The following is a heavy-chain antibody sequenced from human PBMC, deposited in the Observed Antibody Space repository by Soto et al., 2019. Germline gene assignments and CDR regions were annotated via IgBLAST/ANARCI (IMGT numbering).Heavy chain of an antibody. CDR3: ARDHNDRREGGYDPFGFEI. Sequence: PGGSLRLSCAASGFTFDNYGMSWVRQGTGKGLEWVAGINWNGGSTGYADSVKGRFTISRDNAKNSLYLQMNSLRAEDTALYYCARDHNDRREGGYDPFGFEIWGQGTMVTVSS. J-gene: IGHJ3*02. CDR2: INWNGGST. CDR1: GFTFDNYG. D-gene: IGHD5-12*01. V-gene: IGHV3-20*04.